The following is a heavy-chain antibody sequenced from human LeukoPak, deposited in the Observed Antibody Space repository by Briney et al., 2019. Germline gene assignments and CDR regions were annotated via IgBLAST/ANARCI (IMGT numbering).Heavy chain of an antibody. V-gene: IGHV3-33*05. CDR2: ISDDGSHK. J-gene: IGHJ4*02. CDR1: GLTFNNYG. D-gene: IGHD1-1*01. Sequence: GGSLRLSCTMFGLTFNNYGVHWVRQAPGKGLEWVAGISDDGSHKYYGDSVKGRFTISRDNSEDTLYLQMNSLRAEDTAVYYCVRDPSGSGFAFDSWGQGALVTVSS. CDR3: VRDPSGSGFAFDS.